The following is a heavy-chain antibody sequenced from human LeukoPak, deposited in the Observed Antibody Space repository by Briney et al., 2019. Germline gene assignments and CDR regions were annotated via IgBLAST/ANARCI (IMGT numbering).Heavy chain of an antibody. CDR3: AKVTGVSGWNSDS. Sequence: GGSLRLSCVASGFTFSSSAMNWVRQAPGEGLQWVSAIGGSGGDTYYADSVKGRFTISRDNSKNTLYLQMNSLRAEDTAVYYCAKVTGVSGWNSDSWGQGTRVTVSS. V-gene: IGHV3-23*01. J-gene: IGHJ4*02. D-gene: IGHD6-19*01. CDR1: GFTFSSSA. CDR2: IGGSGGDT.